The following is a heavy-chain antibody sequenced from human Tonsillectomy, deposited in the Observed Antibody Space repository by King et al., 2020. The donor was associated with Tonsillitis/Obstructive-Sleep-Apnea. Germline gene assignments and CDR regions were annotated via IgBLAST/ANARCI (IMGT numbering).Heavy chain of an antibody. CDR2: IRGTSRT. CDR1: GFTFSSYT. Sequence: VQLVESGGGLVQPGGSLRLSCAASGFTFSSYTIAWVRQAPGKGLEWVSGIRGTSRTYYADSVKGRFTISRDNSKNTLFLQMNSLTAEDTAVYYCAKTDGGDYFYMDDWGKGTTVTVSS. V-gene: IGHV3-23*04. J-gene: IGHJ6*03. CDR3: AKTDGGDYFYMDD. D-gene: IGHD3-16*01.